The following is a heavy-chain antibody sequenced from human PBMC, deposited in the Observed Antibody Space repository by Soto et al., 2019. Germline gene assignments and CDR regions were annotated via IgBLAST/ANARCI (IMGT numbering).Heavy chain of an antibody. Sequence: QVQLVQSGAEVKKPGASVKVSCKASGYTFTSYDINWVRQATGQGLEGMGWMNPNSGNTGYAQKYQGGVPLAGNTPIGTADRERGGLTSAATAVDYGARGGGGRLVRGDFDYWGQGTLVTVSS. V-gene: IGHV1-8*01. CDR1: GYTFTSYD. D-gene: IGHD6-19*01. CDR3: ARGGGGRLVRGDFDY. J-gene: IGHJ4*02. CDR2: MNPNSGNT.